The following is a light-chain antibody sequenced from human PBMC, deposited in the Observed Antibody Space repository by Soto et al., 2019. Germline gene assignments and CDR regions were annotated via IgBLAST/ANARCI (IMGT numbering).Light chain of an antibody. Sequence: VLTHSPATLSLSPWERSTLSCRAIQSVSSNLAWYQQKPGQAPRLLIYDASNRATGIPAGFSGSGSGTDVTLTISSLDTEDFAVYYCQQRSNWPRTLGHGTRMEIK. CDR1: QSVSSN. V-gene: IGKV3-11*01. CDR2: DAS. CDR3: QQRSNWPRT. J-gene: IGKJ5*01.